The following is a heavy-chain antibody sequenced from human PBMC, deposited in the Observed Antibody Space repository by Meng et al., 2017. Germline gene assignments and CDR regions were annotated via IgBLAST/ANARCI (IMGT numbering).Heavy chain of an antibody. CDR3: AREVHYYYDSSGYYLEYNWFDP. CDR2: IYHSGST. CDR1: GYSISSGYY. Sequence: SETLSLTCTVSGYSISSGYYWGWIRQPPGKGLECIGSIYHSGSTYYNPSLKSRVTISDDTSKNQFSLKLSSVTAADTAVYYCAREVHYYYDSSGYYLEYNWFDPWGQGTLVTVSS. V-gene: IGHV4-38-2*02. D-gene: IGHD3-22*01. J-gene: IGHJ5*01.